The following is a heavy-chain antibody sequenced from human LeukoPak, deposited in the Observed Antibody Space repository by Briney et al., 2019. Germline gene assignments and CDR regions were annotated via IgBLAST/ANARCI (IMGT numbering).Heavy chain of an antibody. V-gene: IGHV3-48*03. CDR3: ARERPTVYYYYMDV. CDR2: ISSSGSTI. J-gene: IGHJ6*03. CDR1: GFTFSSYE. Sequence: GGSLRLSCAASGFTFSSYEMNWVRQAPGKGLEWVSYISSSGSTIYYADSVKGRFTISRDNAKNSLYLQMNSLRAEDTAVYYCARERPTVYYYYMDVWGKGTTVTVSS. D-gene: IGHD1-1*01.